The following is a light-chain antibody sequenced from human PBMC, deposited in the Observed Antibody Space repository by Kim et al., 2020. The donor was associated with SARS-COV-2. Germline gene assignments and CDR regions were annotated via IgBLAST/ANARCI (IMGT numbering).Light chain of an antibody. J-gene: IGKJ2*01. CDR3: MQGTHWPRT. V-gene: IGKV2-30*01. CDR2: KVA. Sequence: QQASITCTSSQSLRESDGKDLLNGLQKRPGQSPRRIIYKVANRDSGVPDRLGGSGSGADFILKISRVEAEDVGVYYCMQGTHWPRTFGQGTKLE. CDR1: QSLRESDGKDL.